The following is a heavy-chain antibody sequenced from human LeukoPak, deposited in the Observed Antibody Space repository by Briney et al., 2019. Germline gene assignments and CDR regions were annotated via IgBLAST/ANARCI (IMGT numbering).Heavy chain of an antibody. V-gene: IGHV1-2*02. J-gene: IGHJ4*02. CDR1: GYTFTGYF. D-gene: IGHD3-22*01. CDR2: INPNNGGT. Sequence: ASVTVSCKASGYTFTGYFIHWVRQAPGQGLEWMGWINPNNGGTKYAQKFQDRVTMTRDTSISTAYMELSRLRSDDTAVYYCARDERYDSSGYPFDYWGQGTLVTVSS. CDR3: ARDERYDSSGYPFDY.